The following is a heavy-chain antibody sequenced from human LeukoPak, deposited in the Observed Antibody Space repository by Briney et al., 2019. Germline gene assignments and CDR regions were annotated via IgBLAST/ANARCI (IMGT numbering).Heavy chain of an antibody. Sequence: KPSETLSLTCTVSGGSISSYYWSWIRQPPGKGREWIGYIYYSGSTNYNPSLKSRVTISVDTSKNQFSLKLSSVTAADTAVYYCARGWYYDYVWGSYRYPDAFDIWGQGTMVTVSS. J-gene: IGHJ3*02. CDR2: IYYSGST. CDR1: GGSISSYY. D-gene: IGHD3-16*02. V-gene: IGHV4-59*01. CDR3: ARGWYYDYVWGSYRYPDAFDI.